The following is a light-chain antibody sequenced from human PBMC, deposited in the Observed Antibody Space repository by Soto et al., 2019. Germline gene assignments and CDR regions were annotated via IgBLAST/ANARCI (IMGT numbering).Light chain of an antibody. V-gene: IGKV3-11*01. J-gene: IGKJ4*01. CDR1: QSVDRY. Sequence: EIVLTQSPATLSLSPGERATLSCRTSQSVDRYLAWFQQKPGQPPRLLIHDSSNRAAGIPARFSGSGSGTDFTLTISSLEPEDFAVYYCQQRRDWPLTFGGGTKVEI. CDR3: QQRRDWPLT. CDR2: DSS.